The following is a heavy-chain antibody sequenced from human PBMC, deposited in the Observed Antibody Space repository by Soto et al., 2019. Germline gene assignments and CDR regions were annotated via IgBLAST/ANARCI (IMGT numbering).Heavy chain of an antibody. CDR2: IDSSGST. CDR1: GVSLSSGDVY. D-gene: IGHD5-12*01. V-gene: IGHV4-30-4*01. Sequence: QVQLQESGPGLVKPSQTLSLTCTVSGVSLSSGDVYWTGIRQSPEKGLEWIGYIDSSGSTHYNPSLKTRVTILVDPSKNQFSLSLRSVTAADTAEYYCARQNGYDAGFGHWGQGLLVTVS. CDR3: ARQNGYDAGFGH. J-gene: IGHJ4*02.